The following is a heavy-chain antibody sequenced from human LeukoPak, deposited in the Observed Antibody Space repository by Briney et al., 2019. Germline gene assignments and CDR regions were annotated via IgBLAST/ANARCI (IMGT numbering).Heavy chain of an antibody. D-gene: IGHD5-24*01. V-gene: IGHV5-51*01. CDR1: GYSFTSYW. CDR2: IYPGDSDT. CDR3: ARQGKERWLQPTDY. J-gene: IGHJ4*02. Sequence: GESLKISCKDSGYSFTSYWIGWVRQMPGKGLEWMGIIYPGDSDTRYSPSFQGQVTISTDKSISNAYLQWSSLKASDTAMSYCARQGKERWLQPTDYWGQGTLVTVSS.